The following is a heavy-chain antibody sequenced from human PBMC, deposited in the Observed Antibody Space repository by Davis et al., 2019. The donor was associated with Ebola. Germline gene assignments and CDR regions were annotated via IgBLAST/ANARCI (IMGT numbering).Heavy chain of an antibody. J-gene: IGHJ3*02. CDR3: ARLWVTTYAFDI. Sequence: GGSLRLSCAASGFTFSSYSMNWVRQAPGKGLEWVSVIYSGGSTYYADSVKGRFTISRDNSKNTLYLQMNSLRAEDTAVYYCARLWVTTYAFDIWGQGTMVTVSS. CDR1: GFTFSSYS. V-gene: IGHV3-66*04. CDR2: IYSGGST. D-gene: IGHD4-17*01.